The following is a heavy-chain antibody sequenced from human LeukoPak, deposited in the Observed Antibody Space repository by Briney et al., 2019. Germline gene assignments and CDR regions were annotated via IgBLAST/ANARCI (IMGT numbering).Heavy chain of an antibody. J-gene: IGHJ4*02. CDR1: GGTFSSYA. CDR3: ARDHLRGESTGGYHFDY. D-gene: IGHD5-18*01. V-gene: IGHV1-69*05. Sequence: GASVKVSCKASGGTFSSYAISWVRQAPGQGLEWMGGIIPIFGTANYAQKFQGRVTITTDESTSTAYMELSSLRSEDTAVYYCARDHLRGESTGGYHFDYWGQGTLVTVSS. CDR2: IIPIFGTA.